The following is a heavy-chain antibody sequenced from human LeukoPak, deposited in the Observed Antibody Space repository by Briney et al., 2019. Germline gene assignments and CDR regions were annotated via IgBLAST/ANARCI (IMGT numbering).Heavy chain of an antibody. Sequence: GASVKVSCKASGGTFSSYAISWVRQAPGQGLERMGGIIPIFGTANYAQKFQGRVTITADESTSTAYMELSSLRSEDTAVYYCARGVLVVVPAARGWFDPWGQGTLVTVSS. D-gene: IGHD2-2*01. CDR2: IIPIFGTA. CDR3: ARGVLVVVPAARGWFDP. J-gene: IGHJ5*02. CDR1: GGTFSSYA. V-gene: IGHV1-69*13.